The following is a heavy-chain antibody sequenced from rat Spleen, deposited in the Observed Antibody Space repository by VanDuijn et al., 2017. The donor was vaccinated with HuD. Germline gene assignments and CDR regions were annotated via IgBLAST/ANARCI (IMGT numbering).Heavy chain of an antibody. CDR1: GFTFSNYD. Sequence: EVQLVESGGGLVQPGRSMKLSCAASGFTFSNYDMAWVRQAPTKGLEWVASISYDGSSTYYRDSVKGRFTISRDNAKSTLYLQMDSLRSEDTATYYCTTGDYDGSYYPYWYFDFWGPGTMVTVSS. CDR2: ISYDGSST. J-gene: IGHJ1*01. CDR3: TTGDYDGSYYPYWYFDF. D-gene: IGHD1-12*02. V-gene: IGHV5-20*01.